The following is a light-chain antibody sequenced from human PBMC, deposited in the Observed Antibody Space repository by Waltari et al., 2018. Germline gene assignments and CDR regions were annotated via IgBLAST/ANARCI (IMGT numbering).Light chain of an antibody. Sequence: QSALTQPRSVSGSPGQSVAIPCTGTSSDVGVYNYVSWYQQHPGKAPKPMIYDVTTRPSGVPDRFSGSKSGNTASLTISGLQADDEADYYCCSYAGPFGGGTKLTVL. V-gene: IGLV2-11*01. J-gene: IGLJ2*01. CDR3: CSYAGP. CDR2: DVT. CDR1: SSDVGVYNY.